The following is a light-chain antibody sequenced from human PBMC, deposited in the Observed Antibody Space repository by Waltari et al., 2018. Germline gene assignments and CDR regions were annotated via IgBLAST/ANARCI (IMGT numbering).Light chain of an antibody. CDR2: KVS. CDR3: MQGTHWPWT. Sequence: VVMTQSPLSLPVTLGQQASISCRSSQSLVHSDGKTYLNWFHQRPGQSPRRLIYKVSNRDSGVPDRFSGSGSGTDLTLKISRVEAEDVGVYYCMQGTHWPWTFGQGTKVEIK. CDR1: QSLVHSDGKTY. V-gene: IGKV2-30*02. J-gene: IGKJ1*01.